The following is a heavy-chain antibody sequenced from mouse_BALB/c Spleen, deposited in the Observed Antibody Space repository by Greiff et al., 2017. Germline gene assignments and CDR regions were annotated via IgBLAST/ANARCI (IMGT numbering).Heavy chain of an antibody. D-gene: IGHD1-1*01. Sequence: EVMLVESGGDLVKPGGSLKLSCAASGFTFSSYGMSWVRQTPDKRLEWVATISSGGSYTYYPDSVKGRFTISRDNAKNTLYLQMSSLKSEDTAMYYCASDYYGSSYAWFAYWGQGTLVTVSA. V-gene: IGHV5-6*02. CDR3: ASDYYGSSYAWFAY. CDR1: GFTFSSYG. CDR2: ISSGGSYT. J-gene: IGHJ3*01.